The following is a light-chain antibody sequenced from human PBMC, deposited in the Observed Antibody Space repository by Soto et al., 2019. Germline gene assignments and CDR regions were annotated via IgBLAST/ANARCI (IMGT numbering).Light chain of an antibody. J-gene: IGLJ1*01. CDR3: CSYAGSSTPYV. CDR1: SSDVGRYNL. Sequence: QSALTQPASVSGSXGXXXXISCTGTSSDVGRYNLVSWYQQHPGKAPKLMIYEGSKRPSGVSNRFSGSKSGNTASLTISGLQAEDQADYYCCSYAGSSTPYVFGTGTKVTAL. CDR2: EGS. V-gene: IGLV2-23*01.